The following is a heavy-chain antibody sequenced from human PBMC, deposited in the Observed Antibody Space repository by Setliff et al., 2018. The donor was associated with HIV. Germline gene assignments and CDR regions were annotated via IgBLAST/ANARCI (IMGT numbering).Heavy chain of an antibody. CDR2: IDPTGATM. V-gene: IGHV3-48*03. J-gene: IGHJ4*02. Sequence: GGSLRLSCVASGFSFSASEMTWIRQAPGKGLEFVSFIDPTGATMHYAASVKGRFIISRDNAKKSLYLQMNGLRAGDTAVYYCSRDDISVQWLLDYWGQGALVTVSS. CDR3: SRDDISVQWLLDY. D-gene: IGHD5-12*01. CDR1: GFSFSASE.